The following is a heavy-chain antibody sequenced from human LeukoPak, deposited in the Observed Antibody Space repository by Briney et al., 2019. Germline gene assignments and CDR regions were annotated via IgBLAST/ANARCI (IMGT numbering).Heavy chain of an antibody. CDR1: GYTLTELS. CDR2: FDPEDGET. CDR3: ARTSSPVGATSSNWFDP. J-gene: IGHJ5*02. Sequence: GASVKVSCKVSGYTLTELSMHWVRQAPGKGLEWMGGFDPEDGETIYAQKFQGRVTMTRDTSISTAYMELSRLRSDDTAVYYCARTSSPVGATSSNWFDPWGQGTLVTVSS. D-gene: IGHD1-26*01. V-gene: IGHV1-24*01.